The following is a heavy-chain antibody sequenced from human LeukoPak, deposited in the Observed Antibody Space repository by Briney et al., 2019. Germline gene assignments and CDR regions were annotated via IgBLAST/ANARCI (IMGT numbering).Heavy chain of an antibody. J-gene: IGHJ4*02. CDR3: ARDTDDYGDYPEG. CDR2: IKQDGSEK. Sequence: PGGSLRLSCAASGFTFSSYWMSWVRQAPGKGLEWVANIKQDGSEKYYVDSVKGRFTISRDNAKNSLYLQMNSLRAEDTAVYYCARDTDDYGDYPEGWGQGTLVTVSS. D-gene: IGHD4-17*01. CDR1: GFTFSSYW. V-gene: IGHV3-7*01.